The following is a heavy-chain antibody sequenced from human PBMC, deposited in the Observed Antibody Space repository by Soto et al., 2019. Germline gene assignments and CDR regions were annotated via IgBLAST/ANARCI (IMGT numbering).Heavy chain of an antibody. D-gene: IGHD3-22*01. J-gene: IGHJ4*02. V-gene: IGHV3-48*01. CDR3: GSSASPDAY. Sequence: EVQLVASGGGLVQPGGSLRLSCVASGFIFNSYSMNWVRQAPGKGLEWISYLNSGSTSVFYADSVKGRFTISRDNAKNSLYLQMNSLRAEDTAVYYCGSSASPDAYWGQGTLVTVSS. CDR2: LNSGSTSV. CDR1: GFIFNSYS.